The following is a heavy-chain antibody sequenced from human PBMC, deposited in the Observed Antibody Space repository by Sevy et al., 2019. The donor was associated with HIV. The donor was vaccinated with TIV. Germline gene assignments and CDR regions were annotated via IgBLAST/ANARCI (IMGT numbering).Heavy chain of an antibody. V-gene: IGHV3-48*02. Sequence: GGSLRLSCAASGFTFSSYSMNWVRQAPGKGLEWVSYISSSSSTIYYADSVKGRFTISRDNVKNSLYLQMNSLRDEDTAVYYCARDQSGIAVAGLTYYYYGMDVWGQGTTVTVSS. J-gene: IGHJ6*02. CDR3: ARDQSGIAVAGLTYYYYGMDV. CDR1: GFTFSSYS. D-gene: IGHD6-19*01. CDR2: ISSSSSTI.